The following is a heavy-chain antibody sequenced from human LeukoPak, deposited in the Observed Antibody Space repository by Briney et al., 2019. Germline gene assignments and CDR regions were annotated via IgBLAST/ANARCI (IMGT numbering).Heavy chain of an antibody. CDR1: GFTFSSYE. D-gene: IGHD3-22*01. CDR2: IYSGGST. Sequence: GGSLRLSCAASGFTFSSYEMSWVRQAPGKGLEWVSVIYSGGSTYYADSVKGRFTISRDNSKNTLYLQMNSLRAEDTAVYYCARDSQRYYYDSSGYFDYWGQGTLVTVSS. CDR3: ARDSQRYYYDSSGYFDY. V-gene: IGHV3-66*01. J-gene: IGHJ4*02.